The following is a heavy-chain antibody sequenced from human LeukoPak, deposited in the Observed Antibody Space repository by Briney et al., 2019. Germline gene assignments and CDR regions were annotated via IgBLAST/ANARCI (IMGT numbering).Heavy chain of an antibody. CDR2: IYYSGST. CDR1: GGSISSYY. J-gene: IGHJ5*02. CDR3: ARDGGFGEPSFDP. Sequence: PLETLSLTCTVSGGSISSYYWSWIRQPPGKGLEWIGYIYYSGSTNYNPSLKSRVTISVDTSKNQSSLKLSSVTAADTAVYYCARDGGFGEPSFDPWGQGTLVTVSS. V-gene: IGHV4-59*01. D-gene: IGHD3-10*01.